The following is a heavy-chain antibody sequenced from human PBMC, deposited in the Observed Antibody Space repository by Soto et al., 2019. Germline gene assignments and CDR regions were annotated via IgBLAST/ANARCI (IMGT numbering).Heavy chain of an antibody. CDR2: IDPSDSYT. Sequence: GESLKISCKGSGYSFTSYWISWVRQMPGKGLEWMGRIDPSDSYTNYSPSFQGHVTISADKSISTAYLQLSSLKASDTAMYYCARHPVMITFGGVIGPYYYYGMDVWGQGTTVTVSS. CDR3: ARHPVMITFGGVIGPYYYYGMDV. CDR1: GYSFTSYW. D-gene: IGHD3-16*02. J-gene: IGHJ6*02. V-gene: IGHV5-10-1*01.